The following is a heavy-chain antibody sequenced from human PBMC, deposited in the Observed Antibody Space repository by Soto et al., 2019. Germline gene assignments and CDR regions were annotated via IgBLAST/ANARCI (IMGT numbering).Heavy chain of an antibody. CDR3: AHRRYCSGGSCYDY. CDR2: IFWDDDK. V-gene: IGHV2-5*02. Sequence: QITLKESGPTLVKPTQTLTLTCTFSGFSLSTSGVGVGWIRQPPGKALEWLAVIFWDDDKSYSPSLKDRITITKDTAKNQVVLTMTTMDPADTATYYCAHRRYCSGGSCYDYWGQGTLVTVSS. J-gene: IGHJ4*02. D-gene: IGHD2-15*01. CDR1: GFSLSTSGVG.